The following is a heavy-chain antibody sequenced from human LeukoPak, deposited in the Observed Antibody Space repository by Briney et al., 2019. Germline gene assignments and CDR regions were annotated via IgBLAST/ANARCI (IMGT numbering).Heavy chain of an antibody. V-gene: IGHV1-2*06. CDR3: ARCMGHCSSTSWDNDY. Sequence: ASVKVSCKASGYTFTGYYMHWVRQAPGQGLEWMGRINPNSGGTNYAQKFQGRVTMTRDTSISTAYMELSRLRSDDTAVYYCARCMGHCSSTSWDNDYWDQGTLVTVSS. D-gene: IGHD2-2*01. CDR1: GYTFTGYY. J-gene: IGHJ4*02. CDR2: INPNSGGT.